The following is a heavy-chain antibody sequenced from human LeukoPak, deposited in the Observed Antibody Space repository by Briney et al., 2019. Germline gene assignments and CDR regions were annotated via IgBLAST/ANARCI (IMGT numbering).Heavy chain of an antibody. CDR2: INPSVGST. V-gene: IGHV1-46*01. J-gene: IGHJ5*02. CDR3: ARDVVWFGESNWFYP. CDR1: VYTFTNYY. D-gene: IGHD3-10*01. Sequence: ASVTVSFKASVYTFTNYYMHWVRQAPGQGREWMGIINPSVGSTSYAQKFQGRVTMTRDTSTSTVYMGLSSLRSEDTAVYYCARDVVWFGESNWFYPWGQGTLVTVSS.